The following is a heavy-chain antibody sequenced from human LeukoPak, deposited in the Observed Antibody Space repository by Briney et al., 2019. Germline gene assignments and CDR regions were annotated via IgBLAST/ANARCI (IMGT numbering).Heavy chain of an antibody. D-gene: IGHD3-22*01. J-gene: IGHJ4*02. CDR3: ARAGGYYYADFDY. CDR2: IYHSGST. CDR1: GGSISSGGYS. V-gene: IGHV4-30-2*01. Sequence: SETLSLTCAVSGGSISSGGYSWSWIRQPPGKGLEWIGYIYHSGSTYYNPSLKSRVTISVDTSKNQFSLKLSSVTAADTAVYYCARAGGYYYADFDYWGQGTLVTVSS.